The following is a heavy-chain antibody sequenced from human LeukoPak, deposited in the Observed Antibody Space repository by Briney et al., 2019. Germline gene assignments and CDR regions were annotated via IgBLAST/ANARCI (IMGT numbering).Heavy chain of an antibody. CDR3: ARVRGGLMYSGSAFDY. CDR2: INWNGGST. D-gene: IGHD1-26*01. Sequence: GGSLRLSCAASGFTFDDCGMSWVRQAPGKGLEWVSGINWNGGSTGYADSVKGRFTISRDNAKNSLYLQMNSLRAEDTALYYCARVRGGLMYSGSAFDYWGQGTLVTVSS. CDR1: GFTFDDCG. V-gene: IGHV3-20*04. J-gene: IGHJ4*02.